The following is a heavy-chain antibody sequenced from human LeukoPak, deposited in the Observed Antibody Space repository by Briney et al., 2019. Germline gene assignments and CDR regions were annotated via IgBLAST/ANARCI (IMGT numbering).Heavy chain of an antibody. D-gene: IGHD5-24*01. J-gene: IGHJ4*02. CDR2: IKANSGGT. V-gene: IGHV1-2*02. Sequence: ASVTVSCKASGYIFTAYYLHWVRQAPGQGPEWMGWIKANSGGTNYAQKFQGRVTMTRDTSISTVYMELSRLTSDDTAVYYCTRVGDGYPYWGQGTLVTVSS. CDR1: GYIFTAYY. CDR3: TRVGDGYPY.